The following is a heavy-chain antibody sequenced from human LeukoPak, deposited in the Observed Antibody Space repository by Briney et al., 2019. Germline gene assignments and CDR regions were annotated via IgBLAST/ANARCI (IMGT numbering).Heavy chain of an antibody. CDR1: GFTFSSYA. Sequence: GASLRLSCVASGFTFSSYAMSWVRQAPGKGLEWVSAISGSGGSTYYADSVKGRFTISRDNSKNTLYLQMNSLRAEDTAVYYCAGTVRGVINYYGMDVWGQGTTVTVSS. V-gene: IGHV3-23*01. D-gene: IGHD3-10*01. CDR3: AGTVRGVINYYGMDV. J-gene: IGHJ6*02. CDR2: ISGSGGST.